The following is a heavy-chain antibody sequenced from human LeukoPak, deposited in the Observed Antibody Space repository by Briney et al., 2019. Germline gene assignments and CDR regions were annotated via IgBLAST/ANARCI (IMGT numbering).Heavy chain of an antibody. CDR3: VRGDWYFES. J-gene: IGHJ4*02. CDR2: INQDGTEK. CDR1: GFNFGDSR. V-gene: IGHV3-7*04. Sequence: GGSLRLSCAASGFNFGDSRMTWVRQVPGKGLESVANINQDGTEKHFLDSVEGRFTISRDNAKKSLFLQMSSLRSEHTAVYFCVRGDWYFESWGQGTLVTISA. D-gene: IGHD2-21*01.